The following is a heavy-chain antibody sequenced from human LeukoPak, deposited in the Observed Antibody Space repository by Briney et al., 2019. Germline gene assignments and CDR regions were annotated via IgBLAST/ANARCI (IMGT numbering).Heavy chain of an antibody. Sequence: GGSLRLSCEASGFSFSSHWMSWVRQAPGKGLEWVANIKQEGSEKYYVDSVKGRFTISRDNAKNSLYLRMNSLRAEDTAVYYCARRTSGVYDYWGQGTLVTVSS. CDR1: GFSFSSHW. V-gene: IGHV3-7*01. CDR3: ARRTSGVYDY. D-gene: IGHD1-14*01. CDR2: IKQEGSEK. J-gene: IGHJ4*02.